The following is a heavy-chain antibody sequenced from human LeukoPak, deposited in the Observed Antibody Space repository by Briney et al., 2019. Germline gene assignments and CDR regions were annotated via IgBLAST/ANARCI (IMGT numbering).Heavy chain of an antibody. V-gene: IGHV3-30*04. CDR1: KFTFTGCP. CDR3: AKDEGGITMIEPNYYFDY. Sequence: GGSLRLSCAGSKFTFTGCPMHWVRQAPGRGLDWVALMSYDGSTKYYADSVQGRFTISRDNSKSTLYLQMNSLRAEDTAVYYCAKDEGGITMIEPNYYFDYWGQGTLVTVSS. D-gene: IGHD3-22*01. CDR2: MSYDGSTK. J-gene: IGHJ4*02.